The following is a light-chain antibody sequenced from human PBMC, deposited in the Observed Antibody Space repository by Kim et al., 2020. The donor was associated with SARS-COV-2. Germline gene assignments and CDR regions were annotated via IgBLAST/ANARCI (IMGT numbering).Light chain of an antibody. Sequence: EIVMTQSPATLSVSPGERATLSCRASQSVSSNLVWYQQKPGQAPRLLIYGASTRATGIPARFSGSGSGTEFTLTISSLQSEDFAVYYCQQYNNWPPYTFGQGTKLE. V-gene: IGKV3-15*01. CDR3: QQYNNWPPYT. J-gene: IGKJ2*01. CDR1: QSVSSN. CDR2: GAS.